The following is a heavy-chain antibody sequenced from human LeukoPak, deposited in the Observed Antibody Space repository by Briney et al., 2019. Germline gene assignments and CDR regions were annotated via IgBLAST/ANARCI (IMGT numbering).Heavy chain of an antibody. J-gene: IGHJ4*02. V-gene: IGHV1-8*01. D-gene: IGHD6-13*01. CDR1: GYTFTSYD. CDR2: MNPNSGNT. Sequence: ASVKVSCKASGYTFTSYDINWVRQATGQGLEWMGWMNPNSGNTGYAQKFQGRVTMTRNTSISTAYMELSSLRSEDTAVYYCASPQPGAAGRQVDCWGQGTLVTVSS. CDR3: ASPQPGAAGRQVDC.